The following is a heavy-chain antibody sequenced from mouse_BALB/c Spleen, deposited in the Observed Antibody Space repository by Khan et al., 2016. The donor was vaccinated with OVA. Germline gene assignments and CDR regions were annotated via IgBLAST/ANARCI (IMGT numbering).Heavy chain of an antibody. Sequence: QVQLQQSGAELARPGASVKLSCKASGYTFTDYNINWVKQRTGQGLEWIGEIYPGSNNTYYNEKFKGKATLTSDKSSSTAYMQLSSLTSDDSAVYVCAREWGAWFPYWGQGTLVTVSA. CDR1: GYTFTDYN. V-gene: IGHV1-77*01. J-gene: IGHJ3*01. CDR2: IYPGSNNT. CDR3: AREWGAWFPY.